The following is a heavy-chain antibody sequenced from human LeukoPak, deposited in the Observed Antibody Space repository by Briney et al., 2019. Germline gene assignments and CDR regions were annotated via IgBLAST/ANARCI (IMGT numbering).Heavy chain of an antibody. Sequence: ASVKVSCKASGYTFTSYGTSWVRQAPGQGLEWMGWISAYNGNTNYAQKLQGRVTMTTDTSTSTAYMELRSLRSDDTAVYYCARDGHYYGSGSYYDYWGQGTLVTVSS. J-gene: IGHJ4*02. CDR3: ARDGHYYGSGSYYDY. CDR1: GYTFTSYG. D-gene: IGHD3-10*01. V-gene: IGHV1-18*01. CDR2: ISAYNGNT.